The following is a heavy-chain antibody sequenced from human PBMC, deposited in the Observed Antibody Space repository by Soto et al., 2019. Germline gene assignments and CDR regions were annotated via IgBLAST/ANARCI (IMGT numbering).Heavy chain of an antibody. Sequence: ASVKVSCKASGYTFTSYAMHWVRQAPGQRLEWMGWINAGNGNTKYSQKFQGRVTITRDTSASTAYMELSSLRSEDTAVYYCARGAHYYYDSSGYYYEVPFDPWGQGTLVTVSS. CDR1: GYTFTSYA. V-gene: IGHV1-3*01. CDR2: INAGNGNT. D-gene: IGHD3-22*01. CDR3: ARGAHYYYDSSGYYYEVPFDP. J-gene: IGHJ5*02.